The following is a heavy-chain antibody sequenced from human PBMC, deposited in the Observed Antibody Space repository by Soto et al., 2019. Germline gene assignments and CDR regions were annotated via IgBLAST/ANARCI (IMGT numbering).Heavy chain of an antibody. CDR2: ISAYNGNT. V-gene: IGHV1-18*01. D-gene: IGHD3-9*01. CDR1: GYTFTSYG. J-gene: IGHJ6*02. Sequence: GASVKVSCKASGYTFTSYGISWVRQAPGQGLEWMGWISAYNGNTNYAQKLQGRVTMTTDTSTSTAYMELRSLRSDDTAVYYCAGSVLRYFDWATDYYYYYGMDVWG. CDR3: AGSVLRYFDWATDYYYYYGMDV.